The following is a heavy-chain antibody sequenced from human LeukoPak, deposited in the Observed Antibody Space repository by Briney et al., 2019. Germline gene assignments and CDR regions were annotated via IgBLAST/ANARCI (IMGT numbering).Heavy chain of an antibody. Sequence: GGSLRLSCAASGFTFRNYWMSWVRQAPGEGLEWVANIRPDGSQKYYVDSARGRFTISRDNAKSSLYLQMSSLRPEDTAVYFCARDQGLTGYFDYWGQGTLVTVSS. CDR3: ARDQGLTGYFDY. V-gene: IGHV3-7*03. CDR2: IRPDGSQK. CDR1: GFTFRNYW. J-gene: IGHJ4*02. D-gene: IGHD3-9*01.